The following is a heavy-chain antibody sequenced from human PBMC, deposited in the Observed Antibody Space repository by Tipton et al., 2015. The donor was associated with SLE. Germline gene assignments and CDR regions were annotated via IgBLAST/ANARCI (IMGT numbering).Heavy chain of an antibody. Sequence: QSGPEVKKPGASVKVSCKASGYTFATYGISWVRQAPGQGLEWMGWISAYDGNTNYAQKLQGRLTMATDTSTSTAYMELRSLRSDDTAVYYCARGVTIFGVVNDAFDIWGQGTMVTVSS. J-gene: IGHJ3*02. CDR2: ISAYDGNT. CDR3: ARGVTIFGVVNDAFDI. CDR1: GYTFATYG. V-gene: IGHV1-18*01. D-gene: IGHD3-3*01.